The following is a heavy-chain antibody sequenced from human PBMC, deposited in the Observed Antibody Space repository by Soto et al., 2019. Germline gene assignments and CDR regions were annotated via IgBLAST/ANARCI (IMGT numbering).Heavy chain of an antibody. CDR2: INSDGSST. CDR1: GFTFSSYW. D-gene: IGHD3-9*01. CDR3: ASPHYFDWLSPAH. Sequence: PWGSLRLSCAASGFTFSSYWMHWVRQAPGKGLVWVSRINSDGSSTSYADSVKGRFTISRDNAKNTLYLQMNSLRAEDTAVYYCASPHYFDWLSPAHWGQGTLVTXSS. V-gene: IGHV3-74*01. J-gene: IGHJ4*02.